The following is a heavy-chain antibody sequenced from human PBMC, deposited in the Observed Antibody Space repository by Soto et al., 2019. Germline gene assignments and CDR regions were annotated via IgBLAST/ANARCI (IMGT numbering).Heavy chain of an antibody. CDR3: ARILKGSGDTAMVTRGHYYYYGMDV. J-gene: IGHJ6*02. CDR1: GYTFTSYY. CDR2: INPSGGST. D-gene: IGHD5-18*01. Sequence: GASVKVSCKASGYTFTSYYMHWVRQAPGQGLEWMGIINPSGGSTSYAQKFQGRVTMTRDTSTSTVYMELSSLRSEDTAVYYCARILKGSGDTAMVTRGHYYYYGMDVWGQGTTVTVSS. V-gene: IGHV1-46*01.